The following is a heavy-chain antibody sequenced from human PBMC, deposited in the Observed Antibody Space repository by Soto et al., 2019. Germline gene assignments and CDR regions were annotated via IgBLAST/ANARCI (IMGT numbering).Heavy chain of an antibody. CDR2: INAGNGNT. CDR1: GYTFTSYA. J-gene: IGHJ4*02. D-gene: IGHD6-19*01. CDR3: ARVVGIAVDDY. Sequence: QVQLVQSGAEVKKPGASVKVSCKASGYTFTSYAMHCVRQAPGQRLEWMGWINAGNGNTKYSQKFQGRVTISRDTSASTAYMELSSLRSEDTAVYYCARVVGIAVDDYWAQGTLVTVSS. V-gene: IGHV1-3*01.